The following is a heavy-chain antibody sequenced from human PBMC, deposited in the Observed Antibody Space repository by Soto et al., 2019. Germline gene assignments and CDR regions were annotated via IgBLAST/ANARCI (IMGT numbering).Heavy chain of an antibody. CDR1: GYTFTIYD. D-gene: IGHD3-10*01. CDR3: ARGPVDYYGSDYYYYMDV. Sequence: ASVKVSCKASGYTFTIYDINWVLQATGQGLEWMGWMNPNSGNTGYAQKFQGRVTMTRNTSISTAYMELSSLRSEDTAVYYCARGPVDYYGSDYYYYMDVWGKGTTVTVSS. V-gene: IGHV1-8*01. CDR2: MNPNSGNT. J-gene: IGHJ6*03.